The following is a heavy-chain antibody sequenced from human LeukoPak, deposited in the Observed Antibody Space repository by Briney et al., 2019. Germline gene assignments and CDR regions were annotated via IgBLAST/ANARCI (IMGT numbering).Heavy chain of an antibody. CDR3: ARHNNYDYIWGSYRPTGGFDY. D-gene: IGHD3-16*02. Sequence: SQTLSLTCTVSVGSISSGDSYCTWIRQPPGKGLEWIGNIYYSGSTYYNPSLKSRVIISVDTSKHQFSLQLSSVTAADTALYYCARHNNYDYIWGSYRPTGGFDYWGQGTLVTVSS. J-gene: IGHJ4*02. V-gene: IGHV4-30-4*01. CDR2: IYYSGST. CDR1: VGSISSGDSY.